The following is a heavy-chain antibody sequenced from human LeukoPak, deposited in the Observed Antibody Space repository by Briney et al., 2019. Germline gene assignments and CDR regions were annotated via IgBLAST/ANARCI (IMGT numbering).Heavy chain of an antibody. CDR1: GYTFTDYY. CDR3: ATGPTGIAAADVPFQH. Sequence: ASVKISCKVSGYTFTDYYMHWVQQAPGKGLEWMGLVDPEDGETIYAEKFQGRVTITADTSTDTAYMELSSLRSEDTAVYYCATGPTGIAAADVPFQHWGQGALVTVSS. D-gene: IGHD6-13*01. J-gene: IGHJ1*01. CDR2: VDPEDGET. V-gene: IGHV1-69-2*01.